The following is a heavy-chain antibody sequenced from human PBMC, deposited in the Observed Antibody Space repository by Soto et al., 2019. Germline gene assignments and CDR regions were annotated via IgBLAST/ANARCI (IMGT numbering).Heavy chain of an antibody. CDR3: AMSFGSGSSTFDY. J-gene: IGHJ4*02. CDR1: GDTFSFYT. V-gene: IGHV1-69*02. D-gene: IGHD3-10*01. Sequence: QVQLVQSGAEVKKPGSSVKVSCKASGDTFSFYTLNWVRQAPGQGFEWVGRVNPILAMSSSAHKFQGRVSIFGDKATGTAYMELRRLRADATAVYYCAMSFGSGSSTFDYWGEGALVTVSS. CDR2: VNPILAMS.